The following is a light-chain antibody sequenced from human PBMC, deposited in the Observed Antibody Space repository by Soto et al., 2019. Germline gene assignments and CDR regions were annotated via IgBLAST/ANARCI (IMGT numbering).Light chain of an antibody. V-gene: IGKV3-15*01. CDR2: DAS. CDR3: QQYHNWPIT. Sequence: EIVMTQSPATLSVSPGESATLSCRASQSVSSNLAWHHQKPGQXHRXLMYDASTRATGISARFSGSGSGTEVTITISSLQSEDFAVYYCQQYHNWPITFGQGTRLEIK. J-gene: IGKJ5*01. CDR1: QSVSSN.